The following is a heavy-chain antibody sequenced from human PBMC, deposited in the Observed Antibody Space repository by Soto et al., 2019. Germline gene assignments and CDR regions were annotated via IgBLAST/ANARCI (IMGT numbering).Heavy chain of an antibody. J-gene: IGHJ4*02. CDR3: ARDRDGSGTWAFDY. CDR1: GFSFSFYG. V-gene: IGHV3-33*01. Sequence: QVQLVESGGGVVQPGRSLRLSCAASGFSFSFYGMHWVRQAPGKGLEWVAVIFYDGSNKYYGDSVKGRFTISRDNSKNTLFLQMTSLRADDTAVYYCARDRDGSGTWAFDYWGQGTLVTVSS. D-gene: IGHD3-10*01. CDR2: IFYDGSNK.